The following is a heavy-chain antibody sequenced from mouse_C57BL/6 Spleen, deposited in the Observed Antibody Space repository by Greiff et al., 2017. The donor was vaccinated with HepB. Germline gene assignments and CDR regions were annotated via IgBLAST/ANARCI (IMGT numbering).Heavy chain of an antibody. CDR1: GFSLTSYG. CDR3: AQQEDDEFAY. J-gene: IGHJ3*01. V-gene: IGHV2-3*01. CDR2: IWGDGST. D-gene: IGHD2-12*01. Sequence: VKLVVSGPGLVAPSQSLSITCTVSGFSLTSYGVSWVRQPPGKGLEWLGVIWGDGSTNDHTALISRLSISKDNSKNQIFLKLNSLQTDDTATYYCAQQEDDEFAYWGQGTLVTVSA.